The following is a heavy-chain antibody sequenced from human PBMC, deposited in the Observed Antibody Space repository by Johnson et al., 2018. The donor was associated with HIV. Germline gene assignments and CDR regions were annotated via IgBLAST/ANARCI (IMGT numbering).Heavy chain of an antibody. J-gene: IGHJ3*02. CDR1: GFTFSSYA. V-gene: IGHV3-64*01. CDR2: ISSNGGST. D-gene: IGHD3-22*01. CDR3: ASPILFDSSGATDAFDI. Sequence: VQLVESWGGLVQPGGSLRLSCAASGFTFSSYAMHWVRQAPGKGLAYVSAISSNGGSTYYANSLKGRFTISSDNSKNTLYLQMGSLRAEDMAVYYCASPILFDSSGATDAFDIWGQGTMVTVSS.